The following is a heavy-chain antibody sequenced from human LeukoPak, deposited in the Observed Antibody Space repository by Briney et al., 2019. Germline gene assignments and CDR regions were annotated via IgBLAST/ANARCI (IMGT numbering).Heavy chain of an antibody. CDR2: ISTSGAST. D-gene: IGHD5-18*01. CDR3: ARERGYNYGYSGYYDH. V-gene: IGHV3-48*03. Sequence: GGSLRLSCAASGFTFSSYAMSWVRQAPGKGLEWISYISTSGASTYYADSVKGRFTVSRDNVKNSMSLRMDTLRVEDTAVYYCARERGYNYGYSGYYDHWGQGVLVTVSS. J-gene: IGHJ4*02. CDR1: GFTFSSYA.